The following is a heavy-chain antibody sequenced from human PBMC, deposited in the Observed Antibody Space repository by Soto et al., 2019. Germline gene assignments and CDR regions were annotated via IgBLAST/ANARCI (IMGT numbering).Heavy chain of an antibody. CDR2: INPSGDSI. V-gene: IGHV1-46*01. CDR1: GYSFSSYY. D-gene: IGHD1-26*01. J-gene: IGHJ4*02. Sequence: GPSVKVSCKASGYSFSSYYMHWVRQAPGQGLEWMGVINPSGDSITYAQKFQGRVTMTKDTSTSTLFMEVSSLRSEDTAVYFCARDWEFGYWGQGTLVTVSS. CDR3: ARDWEFGY.